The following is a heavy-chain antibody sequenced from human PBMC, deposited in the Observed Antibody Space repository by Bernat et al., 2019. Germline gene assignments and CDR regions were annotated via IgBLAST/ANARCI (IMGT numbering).Heavy chain of an antibody. CDR2: IWYDGSNK. J-gene: IGHJ3*02. V-gene: IGHV3-33*01. CDR3: AREENENYSSSFDI. D-gene: IGHD6-13*01. Sequence: QVQLVESGGGVVQPGRSLRLSCAASGFTFSSYGMHWVRQAPGKGLEWVAVIWYDGSNKYYADSVKGRFTISRDNSKNTLYLQMNSLRAEDTAVYYCAREENENYSSSFDIWGQGTMVTVSS. CDR1: GFTFSSYG.